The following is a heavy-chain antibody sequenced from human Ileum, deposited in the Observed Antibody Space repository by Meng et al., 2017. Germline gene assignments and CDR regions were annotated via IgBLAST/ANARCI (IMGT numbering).Heavy chain of an antibody. CDR1: GDSVSSNSAA. V-gene: IGHV6-1*01. Sequence: QVQLQQSGPGLVMHSQPTSLSCATCGDSVSSNSAAWNWIRQSPSRGLEWLGRTYYRSKWYNNYAVSVRSRISINPDTSKNQFSLQLNSVTPEDTAVYYCARDGGAAPDYFDYWGQGTLVTVSS. CDR2: TYYRSKWYN. D-gene: IGHD3-16*01. J-gene: IGHJ4*02. CDR3: ARDGGAAPDYFDY.